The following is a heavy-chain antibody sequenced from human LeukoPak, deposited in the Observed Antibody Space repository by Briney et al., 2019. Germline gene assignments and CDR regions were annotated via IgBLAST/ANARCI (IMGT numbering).Heavy chain of an antibody. CDR1: GGSFSGYY. Sequence: SETLSLTCAVYGGSFSGYYWSWIRQPPGKGLEWIGEINHSGSTNYNPSLKSRVTISVDTSKNQFSPKLSSVTAADTAVYYCSSGWYKTPFQHWGQGTLVTVSS. CDR3: SSGWYKTPFQH. CDR2: INHSGST. D-gene: IGHD1-1*01. J-gene: IGHJ1*01. V-gene: IGHV4-34*01.